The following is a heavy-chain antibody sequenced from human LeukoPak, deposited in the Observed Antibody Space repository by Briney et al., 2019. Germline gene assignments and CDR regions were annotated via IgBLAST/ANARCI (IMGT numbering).Heavy chain of an antibody. J-gene: IGHJ4*02. CDR3: ARDEYGGKDY. CDR2: INPSGVST. D-gene: IGHD4/OR15-4a*01. V-gene: IGHV1-46*01. CDR1: GYTFTSYY. Sequence: ASVKVSCKASGYTFTSYYMHWVRQAPGQGLEWMGIINPSGVSTSYAQKFQGRVTMTRDTYTSTVYMELSSLRSEATAVYYCARDEYGGKDYWGQGTLVTVSS.